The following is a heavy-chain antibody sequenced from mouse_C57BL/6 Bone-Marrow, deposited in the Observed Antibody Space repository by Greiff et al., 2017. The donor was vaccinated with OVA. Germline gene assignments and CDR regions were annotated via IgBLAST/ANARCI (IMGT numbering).Heavy chain of an antibody. Sequence: QVQLQQPGAELVKPGASVKMSCKASGYTFTSYWITWVKQRPGQGLEWIGDIYPGSGGTNSNEKFKSKATLTVDTSSSTAYMQLSSLTSEDSAVYYCATIRQLRIRGYFDYWGQGTTLTVSS. CDR1: GYTFTSYW. D-gene: IGHD3-2*02. CDR3: ATIRQLRIRGYFDY. CDR2: IYPGSGGT. J-gene: IGHJ2*01. V-gene: IGHV1-55*01.